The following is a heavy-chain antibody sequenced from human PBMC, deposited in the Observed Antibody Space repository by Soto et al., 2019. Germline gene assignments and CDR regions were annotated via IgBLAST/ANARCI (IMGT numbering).Heavy chain of an antibody. CDR3: AGYEGYETYYYDSSGYRSFDY. J-gene: IGHJ4*02. D-gene: IGHD3-22*01. V-gene: IGHV3-23*01. CDR2: ISGSGGST. CDR1: GFTFSSYA. Sequence: PGGSLRLSCAASGFTFSSYAMSWVRQAPGKGLEWVSAISGSGGSTYYADSEKGRFTISRDNSKNTLYLQMNSLRAEDTAVYYCAGYEGYETYYYDSSGYRSFDYWGQGTLVTVSS.